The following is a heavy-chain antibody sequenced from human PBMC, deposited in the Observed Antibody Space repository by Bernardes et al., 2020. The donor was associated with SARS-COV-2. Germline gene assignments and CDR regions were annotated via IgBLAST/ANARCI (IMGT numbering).Heavy chain of an antibody. D-gene: IGHD6-19*01. J-gene: IGHJ5*02. Sequence: EGSLILSCAASGFTFNYYWMHWVRQVPGKGLVWVSGINNDGSSIKYADSVKGRFTISRDNAKKTLYLQMNSLRAEDTAVYYCARVAVAGWGTWFDPWGQGTLVTVSS. CDR2: INNDGSSI. V-gene: IGHV3-74*01. CDR1: GFTFNYYW. CDR3: ARVAVAGWGTWFDP.